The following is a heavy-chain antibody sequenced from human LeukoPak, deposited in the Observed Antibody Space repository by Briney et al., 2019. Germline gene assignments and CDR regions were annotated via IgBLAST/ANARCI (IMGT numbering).Heavy chain of an antibody. CDR2: INPSGGST. D-gene: IGHD3-22*01. J-gene: IGHJ4*02. CDR3: ARELDYYDSSGYSFDY. V-gene: IGHV1-46*01. CDR1: GYTFTSYY. Sequence: ASVKVSCKASGYTFTSYYMHWVRQAPGRGLEWMGIINPSGGSTSYAQKFQGRVTMTRDTSTSTVYMELSSLRSEDTAVYYCARELDYYDSSGYSFDYWGQGTLVTVSS.